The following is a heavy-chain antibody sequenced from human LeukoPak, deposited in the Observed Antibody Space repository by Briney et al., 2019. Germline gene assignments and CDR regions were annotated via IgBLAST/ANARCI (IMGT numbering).Heavy chain of an antibody. CDR1: GYTFTGYY. J-gene: IGHJ6*03. CDR2: INPNSGGT. Sequence: ASVKVSCKASGYTFTGYYIHWVRQAPGQGLEWMGWINPNSGGTNYAQKFQGRVTMTRDTSISTAYMELSRLRSDDTAVYYCARGNEQWLLYYYYYMDVWGKGTTVTVSS. V-gene: IGHV1-2*02. CDR3: ARGNEQWLLYYYYYMDV. D-gene: IGHD6-19*01.